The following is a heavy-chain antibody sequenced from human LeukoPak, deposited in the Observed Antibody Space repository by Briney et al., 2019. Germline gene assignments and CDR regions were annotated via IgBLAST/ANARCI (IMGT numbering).Heavy chain of an antibody. Sequence: ASVKVSCKASGYTFTSYAMHWVRQAPGQRLEWMGWFNAGNGNTKYSQKFQGRVTITRDTSASTAYMELSRLRSDDTAVYYCARGEVGVPAAIRVGAFDIWGQGTMVTVSS. CDR3: ARGEVGVPAAIRVGAFDI. J-gene: IGHJ3*02. V-gene: IGHV1-3*01. CDR1: GYTFTSYA. D-gene: IGHD2-2*01. CDR2: FNAGNGNT.